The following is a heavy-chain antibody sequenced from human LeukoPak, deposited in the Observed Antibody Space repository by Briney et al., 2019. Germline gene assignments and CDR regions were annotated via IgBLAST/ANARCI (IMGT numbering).Heavy chain of an antibody. CDR3: ATEYDILTGYAYYFDY. CDR1: GFTFSSYS. V-gene: IGHV3-21*01. CDR2: ISSSSSYI. J-gene: IGHJ4*02. Sequence: GSLRLSCAASGFTFSSYSMNWVRQAPGKGLEWVSSISSSSSYIYYADSVKGRFTISRDNAKNSLYLQMNSLRAEDTAVYYCATEYDILTGYAYYFDYWGQGTLVTVSS. D-gene: IGHD3-9*01.